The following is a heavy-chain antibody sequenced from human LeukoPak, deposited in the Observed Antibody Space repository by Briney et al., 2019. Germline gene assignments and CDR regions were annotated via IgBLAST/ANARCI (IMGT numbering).Heavy chain of an antibody. CDR1: GFTVSSNY. CDR2: ISVSGSST. D-gene: IGHD3-22*01. J-gene: IGHJ3*02. V-gene: IGHV3-23*01. Sequence: PGGSLRLSCAASGFTVSSNYMSWVRQAPGKGLEWVSVISVSGSSTYYADSVKGRFTISRDSSKSTLYLQMNSLRAEDTAIYYCAKNHDSNGYHTDDAFDIWGQGTMVTVSS. CDR3: AKNHDSNGYHTDDAFDI.